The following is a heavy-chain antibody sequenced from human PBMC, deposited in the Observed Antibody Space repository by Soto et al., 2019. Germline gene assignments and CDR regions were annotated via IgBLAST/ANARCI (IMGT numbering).Heavy chain of an antibody. Sequence: PGGSLRLSCAASGFTFSSYAMSWVRQSPGKGLEWVSAISGSGGSTYYADSVKGRFTISRDNSKNTLYLQMNSLRAEDTAVYYCAKDQKWELLPKNWFDPWGQGTLVTVSS. CDR1: GFTFSSYA. V-gene: IGHV3-23*01. J-gene: IGHJ5*02. D-gene: IGHD1-26*01. CDR2: ISGSGGST. CDR3: AKDQKWELLPKNWFDP.